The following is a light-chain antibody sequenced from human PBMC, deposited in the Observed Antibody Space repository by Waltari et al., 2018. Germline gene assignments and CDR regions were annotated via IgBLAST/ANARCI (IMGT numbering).Light chain of an antibody. CDR1: GRDVGDFNS. J-gene: IGLJ3*02. V-gene: IGLV2-11*01. CDR2: DVT. Sequence: QSAPTQPRSVSGSPGQSVTISCAGTGRDVGDFNSVSWYQQHPGKAPKLVIFDVTKRPSGVPDRFSGSKSGTSASLTVSGLQAEDEADYYCCSYAGIWVFGGGTKLTVL. CDR3: CSYAGIWV.